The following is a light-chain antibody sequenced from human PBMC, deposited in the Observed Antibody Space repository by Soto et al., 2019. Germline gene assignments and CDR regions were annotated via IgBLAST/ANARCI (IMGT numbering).Light chain of an antibody. CDR1: SSDVGVYNY. CDR2: DVS. J-gene: IGLJ1*01. Sequence: QSVLTQPRSVSGSPGQSVTISCTGNSSDVGVYNYVSWYQQYPGKAPKIMIYDVSKRPSGVPDRFSGSKSDNTASLTISGLQAEDEADYYCCSYAGSYTFVFGIGTKVTVL. CDR3: CSYAGSYTFV. V-gene: IGLV2-11*01.